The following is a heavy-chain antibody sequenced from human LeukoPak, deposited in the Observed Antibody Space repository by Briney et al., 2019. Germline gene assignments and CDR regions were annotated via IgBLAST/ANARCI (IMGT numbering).Heavy chain of an antibody. V-gene: IGHV3-7*01. J-gene: IGHJ6*02. D-gene: IGHD3-22*01. CDR2: IKQDGSEK. Sequence: GGSLRLSCAAPGFTFSSYWMSWVRQAPGKGLEWVANIKQDGSEKYYVDSVKGRFTISRDNAKNSLYLQMNSLRAEDTAVYYCARDVRKWLYPYYYGMDVWGQGTTVTVSS. CDR1: GFTFSSYW. CDR3: ARDVRKWLYPYYYGMDV.